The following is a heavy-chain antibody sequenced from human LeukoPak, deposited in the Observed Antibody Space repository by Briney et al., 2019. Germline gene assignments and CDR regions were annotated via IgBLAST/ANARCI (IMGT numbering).Heavy chain of an antibody. CDR2: TNLHGTTV. D-gene: IGHD3-16*01. CDR1: GFTFSSYA. J-gene: IGHJ4*02. CDR3: ASAYTYVRLGDH. V-gene: IGHV3-74*01. Sequence: GGSLRLSCAASGFTFSSYAMSWVRQAPGKGLVWVARTNLHGTTVDYADSVKGRLTISRDNAKNTLFLQMNSLRAEDTAVYYCASAYTYVRLGDHWGQGTLVTVSS.